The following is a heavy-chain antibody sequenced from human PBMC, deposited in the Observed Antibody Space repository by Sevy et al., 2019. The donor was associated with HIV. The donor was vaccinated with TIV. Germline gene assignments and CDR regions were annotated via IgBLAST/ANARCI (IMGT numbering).Heavy chain of an antibody. J-gene: IGHJ3*01. CDR2: ISYDGSNK. D-gene: IGHD3-10*01. V-gene: IGHV3-30*18. CDR3: AKDRRWFGEVLGDAFDF. Sequence: GGSLRLSCAASGFTFSSYGMHWVRQAPGKGLEWVAVISYDGSNKYYADSVKGRFTLSRDNSKNTLYLQMNSLRAEDTVVYYCAKDRRWFGEVLGDAFDFWGQGTMVTVSS. CDR1: GFTFSSYG.